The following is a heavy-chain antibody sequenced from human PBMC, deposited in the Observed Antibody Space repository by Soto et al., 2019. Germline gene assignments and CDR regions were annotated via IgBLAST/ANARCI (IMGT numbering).Heavy chain of an antibody. D-gene: IGHD6-19*01. CDR1: GGTFSSYA. CDR3: ARSPILRGWYIGWFDP. Sequence: QVQLVQSGAEVKKPGSSVKVSCKASGGTFSSYAISWVRQAPGQGLEWMGGIIPIFGTANYAQTFQGRVTMTADESTGTANMELDSLTSEDTAVDYCARSPILRGWYIGWFDPWGQGTLVTVSS. V-gene: IGHV1-69*12. CDR2: IIPIFGTA. J-gene: IGHJ5*02.